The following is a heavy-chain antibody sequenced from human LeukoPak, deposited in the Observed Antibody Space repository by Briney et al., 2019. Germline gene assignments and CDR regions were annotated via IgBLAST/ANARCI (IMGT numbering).Heavy chain of an antibody. Sequence: GGSLRLSFAASGFTFSSYSMNLVRQAPGEGLEWVSSISSSSSYIYYADSVKGRFTISRDNAKNSLYLQMNSLRAEDTAVYYCARSYDSSGYYRDYWGQGTLVTVSS. V-gene: IGHV3-21*01. D-gene: IGHD3-22*01. J-gene: IGHJ4*02. CDR1: GFTFSSYS. CDR3: ARSYDSSGYYRDY. CDR2: ISSSSSYI.